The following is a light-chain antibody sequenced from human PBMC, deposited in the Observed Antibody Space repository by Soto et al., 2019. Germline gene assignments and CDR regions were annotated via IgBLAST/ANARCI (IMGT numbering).Light chain of an antibody. V-gene: IGLV2-8*01. Sequence: QSVLTQPPSASGSPGQSVTISCTGTSSDVGGYNYVSWYQQHPGKAPKLMIYEVSKRPSGVPDRFSGSKSGNTASLTVSGLQVEDEADYYCSSYAGSNNYWVFGGGTKLTVL. CDR2: EVS. J-gene: IGLJ3*02. CDR1: SSDVGGYNY. CDR3: SSYAGSNNYWV.